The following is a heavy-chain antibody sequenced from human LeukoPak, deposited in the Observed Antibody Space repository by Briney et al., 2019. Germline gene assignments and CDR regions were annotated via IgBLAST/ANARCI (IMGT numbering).Heavy chain of an antibody. D-gene: IGHD3-10*01. V-gene: IGHV4-39*07. CDR2: IYYGGSP. Sequence: SETLSLTCNVSGGSISTTTNSWGWAWIRQRPTKGLEWIGSIYYGGSPYYTSSLKSRVTISVDTSKNQFSLKLSSVTAADTAVYHCARDRGPGEDWFDPWGQGTLVTVSS. J-gene: IGHJ5*02. CDR3: ARDRGPGEDWFDP. CDR1: GGSISTTTNS.